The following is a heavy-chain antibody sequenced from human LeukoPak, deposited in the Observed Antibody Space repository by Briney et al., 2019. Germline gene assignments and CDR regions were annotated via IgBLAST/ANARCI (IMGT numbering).Heavy chain of an antibody. V-gene: IGHV4-38-2*01. CDR3: ARQRGVADFDY. CDR1: GYSISSGYY. D-gene: IGHD6-19*01. J-gene: IGHJ4*02. CDR2: IYHSGST. Sequence: PSETLSLTCAVSGYSISSGYYWGWIRQPPGKGLEWIGSIYHSGSTYYKPSLKSRVTISVDTSKNKFSLKLSSVTAADTAVYYCARQRGVADFDYWGQGTLVTVSS.